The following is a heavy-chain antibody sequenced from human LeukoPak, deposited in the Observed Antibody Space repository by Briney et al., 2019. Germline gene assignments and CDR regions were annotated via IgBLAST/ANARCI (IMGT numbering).Heavy chain of an antibody. CDR1: GFTFSSYA. J-gene: IGHJ4*02. CDR2: ISGSGGST. V-gene: IGHV3-23*01. Sequence: PGGSLRLSCAASGFTFSSYAMSWVRQAPGKGLEWVSAISGSGGSTYYADSVKGRFTISRDNSKNTLYLQMNSLRAEDTAVYYCAPREEWFGELLGGFDYWGQGTLVTVSS. D-gene: IGHD3-10*01. CDR3: APREEWFGELLGGFDY.